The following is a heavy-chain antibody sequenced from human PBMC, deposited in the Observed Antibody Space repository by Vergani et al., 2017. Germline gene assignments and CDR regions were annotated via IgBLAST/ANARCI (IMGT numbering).Heavy chain of an antibody. CDR2: IIPILGIA. CDR1: GGTFSSYT. Sequence: QVQLVQSGAEVKKPGSSVKVSCKASGGTFSSYTISWVRQAPGQGLEWMGNIIPILGIANYGQKFQGRVTITADKSTSTAYMGLSSLRSEDTAVYYWARDGSMDIDGDYVPTSAEYVQEWGEGSLVSVSS. J-gene: IGHJ1*01. V-gene: IGHV1-69*08. CDR3: ARDGSMDIDGDYVPTSAEYVQE. D-gene: IGHD4-17*01.